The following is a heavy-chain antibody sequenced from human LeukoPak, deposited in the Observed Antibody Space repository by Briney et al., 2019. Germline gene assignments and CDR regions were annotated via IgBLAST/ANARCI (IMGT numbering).Heavy chain of an antibody. CDR1: GFTFSSYW. CDR3: ASDTYYYDSSGYYRDAFDV. D-gene: IGHD3-22*01. V-gene: IGHV3-74*01. CDR2: INSDGSST. J-gene: IGHJ3*01. Sequence: GGSLRLSCAASGFTFSSYWMHWVRQAPGKGLVWVSRINSDGSSTSYADSVQGRFTISRDNAKNTLYLQMNSLRAEDTAVYYCASDTYYYDSSGYYRDAFDVWGQGTMVTVSS.